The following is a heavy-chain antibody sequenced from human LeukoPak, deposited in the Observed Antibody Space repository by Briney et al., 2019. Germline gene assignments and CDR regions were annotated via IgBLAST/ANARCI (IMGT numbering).Heavy chain of an antibody. V-gene: IGHV3-23*01. CDR1: GFTFAGYA. CDR3: AREDPGPFDAFDT. Sequence: PGGSLRLSCAASGFTFAGYAMGWVRQAPGKGLEWASGISDSGGTTYYADSVKGRFTISRDNSKNTLYLQMNSLRAEDTATYYCAREDPGPFDAFDTWGQGAKVTVSS. J-gene: IGHJ3*02. CDR2: ISDSGGTT.